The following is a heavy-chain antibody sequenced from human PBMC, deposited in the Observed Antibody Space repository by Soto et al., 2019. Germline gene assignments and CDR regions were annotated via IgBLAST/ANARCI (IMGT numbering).Heavy chain of an antibody. Sequence: LRLSCTASGFTFGDYAMSWVRQAPGKGLEWVGFIRSKAYGGTTEYAASVKGRFTISRDDSKSIAYLQMNSLKTEDTAVYYCTRGGAWVDYYYYYGMDVWGQGTTVTVSS. V-gene: IGHV3-49*04. J-gene: IGHJ6*02. CDR2: IRSKAYGGTT. CDR3: TRGGAWVDYYYYYGMDV. D-gene: IGHD1-26*01. CDR1: GFTFGDYA.